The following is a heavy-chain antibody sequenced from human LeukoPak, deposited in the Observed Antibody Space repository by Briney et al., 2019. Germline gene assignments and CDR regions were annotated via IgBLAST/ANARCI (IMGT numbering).Heavy chain of an antibody. CDR2: IYYSGST. Sequence: SQTLSLTCTVSGDSISSGDYYWSWTRQPPGKGLEWIGYIYYSGSTYYNPSLKSRVTISVDTSKNQFSLKLSSVTAADTAVYYCARVNYGSGSYIDYWGQGTLVTVSS. V-gene: IGHV4-30-4*01. CDR1: GDSISSGDYY. D-gene: IGHD3-10*01. CDR3: ARVNYGSGSYIDY. J-gene: IGHJ4*02.